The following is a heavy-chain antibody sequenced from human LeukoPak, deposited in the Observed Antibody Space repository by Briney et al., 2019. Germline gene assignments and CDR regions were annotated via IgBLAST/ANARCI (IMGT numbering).Heavy chain of an antibody. CDR2: IKQDGSEK. CDR1: GFTFSSYW. Sequence: GGSLRLSCAASGFTFSSYWMSWVRQAPGKGLEWVANIKQDGSEKYYVDSVKGRFTISRDNAKNSLYLQMNSLRAEDTAVYYCARAGYVDTAMGIDYWGQGTLVTVSS. D-gene: IGHD5-18*01. J-gene: IGHJ4*02. CDR3: ARAGYVDTAMGIDY. V-gene: IGHV3-7*01.